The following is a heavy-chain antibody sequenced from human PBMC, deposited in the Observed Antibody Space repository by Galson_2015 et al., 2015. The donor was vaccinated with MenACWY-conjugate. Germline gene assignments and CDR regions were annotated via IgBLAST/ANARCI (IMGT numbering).Heavy chain of an antibody. J-gene: IGHJ1*01. CDR1: GGSMRNSY. CDR3: ARDLGPTTGGSAEYFQH. V-gene: IGHV4-59*01. Sequence: SETLSLTCTVSGGSMRNSYWSWIRQPPGKGLEWIGYIYYSGSTNYNPSLKSRVTISVDTSKNQFSLKLSSVTAADTAVYYCARDLGPTTGGSAEYFQHWGQGTLVTVSS. CDR2: IYYSGST. D-gene: IGHD4-17*01.